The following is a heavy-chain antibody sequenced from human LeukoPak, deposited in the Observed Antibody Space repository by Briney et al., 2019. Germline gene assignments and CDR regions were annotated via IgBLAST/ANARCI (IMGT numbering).Heavy chain of an antibody. CDR1: GFTFSSYA. D-gene: IGHD3-22*01. Sequence: GALRLSCSASGFTFSSYAMGWVRQAPGKGLEWVSAISGSGGSRYYADSVKGRFTISRDNSKKTLHLQMNSRRGEDTAVYYCARVIHTYCYDSSGYLDCWGQGTLVTASS. V-gene: IGHV3-23*01. CDR3: ARVIHTYCYDSSGYLDC. J-gene: IGHJ4*02. CDR2: ISGSGGSR.